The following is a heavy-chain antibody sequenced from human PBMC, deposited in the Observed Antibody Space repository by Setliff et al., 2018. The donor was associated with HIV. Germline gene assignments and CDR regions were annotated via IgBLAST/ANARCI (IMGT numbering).Heavy chain of an antibody. J-gene: IGHJ3*02. V-gene: IGHV5-10-1*01. CDR1: GYSFTTYW. CDR2: IDPSDSYT. D-gene: IGHD5-12*01. Sequence: GESLKISCMGSGYSFTTYWITWVRQMPGKGLEWMGRIDPSDSYTDYSQSFHGHVTLSVDRSIDTAYLQWSSLKASDTAMYYCARVGPGHRDGKIYDTFDIWGQGTLVTVSS. CDR3: ARVGPGHRDGKIYDTFDI.